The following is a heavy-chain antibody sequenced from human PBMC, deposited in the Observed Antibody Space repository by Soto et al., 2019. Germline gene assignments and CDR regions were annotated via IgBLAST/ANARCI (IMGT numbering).Heavy chain of an antibody. J-gene: IGHJ4*02. CDR2: ISAYNGNT. CDR1: SYTFTSYG. Sequence: ASLKVSCKASSYTFTSYGISWGRKAPGQGLEWMGWISAYNGNTNYAQKLQGRVTMTTDTSTSTAYMELRSLRSDDTAVYYCARNSVVVPAALPIFDYWGQGTLVTVSS. V-gene: IGHV1-18*01. D-gene: IGHD2-2*01. CDR3: ARNSVVVPAALPIFDY.